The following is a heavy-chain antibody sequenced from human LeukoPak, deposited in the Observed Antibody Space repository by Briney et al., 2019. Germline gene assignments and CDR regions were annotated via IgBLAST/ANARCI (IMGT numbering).Heavy chain of an antibody. CDR1: GYTFTTLD. D-gene: IGHD6-13*01. J-gene: IGHJ6*02. CDR3: AGSSSSWLEYYYGMDV. Sequence: GASVKVSCKASGYTFTTLDINWVRQATGQGLEWMGWMNPNSGNTGYAQKFQGRVTMTRNTSISTAYMELSSLRSEDTAVYYCAGSSSSWLEYYYGMDVWGQGTTVTVSS. V-gene: IGHV1-8*02. CDR2: MNPNSGNT.